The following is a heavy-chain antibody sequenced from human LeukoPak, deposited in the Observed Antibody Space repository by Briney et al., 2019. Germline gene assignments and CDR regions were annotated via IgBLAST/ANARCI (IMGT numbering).Heavy chain of an antibody. Sequence: GRSLRLSCAASGLTFINYGMHWVRQAPGKGLEWVARISYDGSNKYYGDSVKGRFTISRDNSNNTLYLQMNSLRPEDTAVYYCAPRGITSHYLDYWGQGTLVTVSS. CDR3: APRGITSHYLDY. CDR2: ISYDGSNK. V-gene: IGHV3-30*03. CDR1: GLTFINYG. J-gene: IGHJ4*02.